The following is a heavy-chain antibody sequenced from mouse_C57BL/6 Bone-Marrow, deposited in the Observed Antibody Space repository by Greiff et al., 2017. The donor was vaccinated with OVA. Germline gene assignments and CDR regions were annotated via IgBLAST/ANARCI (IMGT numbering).Heavy chain of an antibody. V-gene: IGHV1-80*01. Sequence: VQRVESGAELVKPGASGEISCKASGYAFSSYWMNWVKQRPGKGLERIGQIYPGDGDTNYNGKFKGKATLTADKSSSTAYMQLSSLTSEDSAVYFCARGYFWGQGTTLTVSS. J-gene: IGHJ2*01. CDR2: IYPGDGDT. CDR1: GYAFSSYW. CDR3: ARGYF.